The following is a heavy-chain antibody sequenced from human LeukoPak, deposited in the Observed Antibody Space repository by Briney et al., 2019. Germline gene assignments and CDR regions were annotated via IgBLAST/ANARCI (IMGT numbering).Heavy chain of an antibody. CDR3: AKDRVFELWFEEASPYYFDY. J-gene: IGHJ4*02. CDR2: IYSGGST. CDR1: GFTVSSNY. V-gene: IGHV3-66*02. D-gene: IGHD3-10*01. Sequence: GGSLRLSCAASGFTVSSNYMSWVRQAPGKGLEWVSVIYSGGSTYYADSVKGRFTISRDISKNTLYLQMNSLRAEDTAVYYCAKDRVFELWFEEASPYYFDYWGQGTLVTVSS.